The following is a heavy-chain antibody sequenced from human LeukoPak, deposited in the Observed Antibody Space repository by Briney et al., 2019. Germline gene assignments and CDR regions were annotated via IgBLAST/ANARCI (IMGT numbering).Heavy chain of an antibody. CDR3: GRGGYSSSSFYGMDV. CDR2: TGNKANSYTT. CDR1: GFTFSVHY. D-gene: IGHD6-6*01. Sequence: GGSLRLSCAASGFTFSVHYVECVRQAPGKGLEWIGHTGNKANSYTTEYAASVKGRFSISRDDSSNSLYLQMDSLKTEDTAVYYCGRGGYSSSSFYGMDVWGQGTTVTVSS. V-gene: IGHV3-72*01. J-gene: IGHJ6*02.